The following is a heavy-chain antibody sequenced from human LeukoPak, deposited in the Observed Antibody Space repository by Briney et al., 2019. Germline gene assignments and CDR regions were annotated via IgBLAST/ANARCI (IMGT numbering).Heavy chain of an antibody. V-gene: IGHV3-30*04. J-gene: IGHJ6*03. CDR2: ISDDGRDT. CDR1: GFTFSSFP. Sequence: GGSLRLSCEASGFTFSSFPMHWVRQTPDKRLEWVAVISDDGRDTYYADSVKGRFTISRDNSKNTLYLQMNSLSPADTAVVYCARVGRVSIYPSYMDVWGKGTAVTVSS. CDR3: ARVGRVSIYPSYMDV. D-gene: IGHD2-21*01.